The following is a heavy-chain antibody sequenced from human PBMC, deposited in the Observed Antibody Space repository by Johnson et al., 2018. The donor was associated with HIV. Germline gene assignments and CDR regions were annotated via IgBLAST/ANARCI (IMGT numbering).Heavy chain of an antibody. J-gene: IGHJ3*02. CDR3: TKVLEVGANKDDAFDI. Sequence: LVESGGGVVRPGGSLRLSCAASGFTFDDYAMHWVRQAPGKGLAWVSGISWNSGSIGYADSVKGRFTISRGNAKNSLYLQMNSLRAEDTALYYCTKVLEVGANKDDAFDIWGQGTIVTVSS. D-gene: IGHD1-26*01. V-gene: IGHV3-9*01. CDR1: GFTFDDYA. CDR2: ISWNSGSI.